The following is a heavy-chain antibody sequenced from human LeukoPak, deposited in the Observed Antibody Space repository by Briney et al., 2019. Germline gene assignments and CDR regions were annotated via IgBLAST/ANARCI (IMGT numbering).Heavy chain of an antibody. CDR3: ARTPFVWQWLYHY. V-gene: IGHV4-4*02. D-gene: IGHD6-19*01. CDR2: IYHSGST. Sequence: NASETLSLTCAVSGGSISSSNWWSWVRQPPGQGLEWIGEIYHSGSTNYNPSLKSRVTISVDKSKNQFSLKLSSVTAADTAVYYCARTPFVWQWLYHYWGQGTLVTVSS. J-gene: IGHJ4*02. CDR1: GGSISSSNW.